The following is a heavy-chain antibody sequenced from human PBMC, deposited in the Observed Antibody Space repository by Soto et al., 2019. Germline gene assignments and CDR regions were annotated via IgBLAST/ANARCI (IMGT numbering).Heavy chain of an antibody. D-gene: IGHD6-13*01. V-gene: IGHV4-34*01. Sequence: QVQLQQWGAGLLKPSETLSLTCAVYGGSFSGYYWSWIRQPPGKGLEWIGEINHSGSTNYNPSLKRRVPISVDTSKNQFSLKLSSVTAADTAVYYCARGVPYSSSWRGQAFDIWGQGTMVTVSS. CDR2: INHSGST. CDR3: ARGVPYSSSWRGQAFDI. J-gene: IGHJ3*02. CDR1: GGSFSGYY.